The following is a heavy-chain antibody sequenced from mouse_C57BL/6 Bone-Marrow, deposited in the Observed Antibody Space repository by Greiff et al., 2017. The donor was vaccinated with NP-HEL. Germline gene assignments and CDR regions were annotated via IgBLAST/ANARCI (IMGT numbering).Heavy chain of an antibody. CDR3: AREGYYGSSYPGFAY. CDR1: GYTFTSYW. J-gene: IGHJ3*01. V-gene: IGHV1-64*01. D-gene: IGHD1-1*01. CDR2: IHPNSGST. Sequence: QVQLQQPGAELVKPGASVKLSCKASGYTFTSYWMHWVKQRPGQGLVWIGMIHPNSGSTNYNEKFKSKATLTVAKSSSTSYMQLSSLTSEDSAVYYCAREGYYGSSYPGFAYWGQGTLVTVSA.